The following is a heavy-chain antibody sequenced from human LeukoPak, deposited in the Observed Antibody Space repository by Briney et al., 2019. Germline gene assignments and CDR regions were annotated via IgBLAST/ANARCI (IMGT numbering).Heavy chain of an antibody. CDR2: IYPGDSDT. CDR3: ASGYSCSRAWLDP. D-gene: IGHD6-13*01. CDR1: GYSFTSYW. J-gene: IGHJ5*02. Sequence: GESLNISCKGSGYSFTSYWIGWVRQMPGKGLEWMGIIYPGDSDTRYSPSFQGQVTISADKSISTAYLQWSSLKASDTAMYYCASGYSCSRAWLDPWGQGTLVTVSS. V-gene: IGHV5-51*01.